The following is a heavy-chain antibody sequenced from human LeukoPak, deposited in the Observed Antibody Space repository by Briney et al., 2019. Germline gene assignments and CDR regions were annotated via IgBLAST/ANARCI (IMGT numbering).Heavy chain of an antibody. Sequence: ASVKVSCKASGYTFTGYYMHWVRQAPGQGLEWMGWINLNSGGTNYAQKFQGRVTMTRDTSISTAYMELSRLRSDDTAVYYCARGATVIVVVRVTPFDYWGQGTLVTVSS. J-gene: IGHJ4*02. CDR2: INLNSGGT. D-gene: IGHD2-2*01. V-gene: IGHV1-2*02. CDR3: ARGATVIVVVRVTPFDY. CDR1: GYTFTGYY.